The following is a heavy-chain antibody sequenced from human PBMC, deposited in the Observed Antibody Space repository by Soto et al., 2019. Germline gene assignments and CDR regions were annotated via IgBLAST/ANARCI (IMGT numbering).Heavy chain of an antibody. J-gene: IGHJ4*02. CDR3: ASDKARRFDY. CDR2: MNEDGSQK. V-gene: IGHV3-7*03. Sequence: EVQLVESGGGLVQAGGSLRLSCVVSGFSFRDYWMTWVRLAPGKGLEWVANMNEDGSQKHYMDSVEGRFTIARDNAKNSVYLQMNSLRPDDTAIYYGASDKARRFDYWGQGTLVTVSS. CDR1: GFSFRDYW. D-gene: IGHD1-1*01.